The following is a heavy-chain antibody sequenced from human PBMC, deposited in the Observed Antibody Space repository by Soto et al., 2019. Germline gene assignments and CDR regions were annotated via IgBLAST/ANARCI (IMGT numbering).Heavy chain of an antibody. Sequence: HPGGSLRLSCAASGFTFSDYPMDWVRQAPGKGLEWVAVISYDGSSKYYADSVKGRFTISRDNSKNTLYLQMNSLRGEDTAVYYCARGPQKVFDYWGQGTLVTVSS. CDR1: GFTFSDYP. V-gene: IGHV3-30-3*01. CDR3: ARGPQKVFDY. CDR2: ISYDGSSK. J-gene: IGHJ4*02.